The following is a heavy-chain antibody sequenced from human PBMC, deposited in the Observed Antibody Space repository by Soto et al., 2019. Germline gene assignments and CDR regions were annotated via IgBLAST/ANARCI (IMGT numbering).Heavy chain of an antibody. V-gene: IGHV3-33*01. CDR2: IWYDGSNK. CDR1: GFTFSSYG. J-gene: IGHJ6*02. Sequence: PGGSLRLSCAASGFTFSSYGMHWVRQAPGKGLEWVAVIWYDGSNKYYADSVKGRFTISRDNSKNTLYLQMNSLRAEDTAVYYCARDFSAVLRFLEWSPRPHYCYGMDVWGQGTTVTVSS. CDR3: ARDFSAVLRFLEWSPRPHYCYGMDV. D-gene: IGHD3-3*01.